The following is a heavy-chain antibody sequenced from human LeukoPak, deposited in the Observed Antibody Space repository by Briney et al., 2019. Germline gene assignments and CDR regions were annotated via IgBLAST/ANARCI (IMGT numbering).Heavy chain of an antibody. J-gene: IGHJ4*02. V-gene: IGHV1-69*13. CDR3: ARDQEEYRSLS. D-gene: IGHD6-6*01. CDR2: IIPIFGTA. CDR1: GYTFTSYD. Sequence: SVKVSCKASGYTFTSYDINWVRQAPGQGLEWMGGIIPIFGTANYAQKFQGRVTITADESTSTAYMELSSLRSEDTAVYYCARDQEEYRSLSWGQGTLVTVSS.